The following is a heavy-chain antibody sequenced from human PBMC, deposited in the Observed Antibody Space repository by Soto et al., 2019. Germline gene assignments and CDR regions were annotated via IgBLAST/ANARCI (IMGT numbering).Heavy chain of an antibody. Sequence: PAETLSLTCPVYGGSVSSGIYYWSWIRQPPWQALELIGYIDYSGSTSHNPSLKSRVTISVDTSKNQFSLKLSSVTAADTAVYYCARVGYYDSSGYLSNWFDPWGQGILATDSS. D-gene: IGHD3-22*01. CDR1: GGSVSSGIYY. J-gene: IGHJ5*02. CDR2: IDYSGST. V-gene: IGHV4-61*01. CDR3: ARVGYYDSSGYLSNWFDP.